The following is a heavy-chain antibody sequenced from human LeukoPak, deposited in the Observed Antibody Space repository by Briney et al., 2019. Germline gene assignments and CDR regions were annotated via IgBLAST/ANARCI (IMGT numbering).Heavy chain of an antibody. J-gene: IGHJ5*02. D-gene: IGHD3-9*01. Sequence: PSETLSLTCTVSGGSMSSYYWSWIRQSPGKGLEWIGYIHYTGSTNYNPSLKSRVTMLIDTSKNQFSLKLSSVTAADTAVYYCARGRYSAGDNWFDPWGQGTLVTVSS. CDR3: ARGRYSAGDNWFDP. V-gene: IGHV4-59*01. CDR1: GGSMSSYY. CDR2: IHYTGST.